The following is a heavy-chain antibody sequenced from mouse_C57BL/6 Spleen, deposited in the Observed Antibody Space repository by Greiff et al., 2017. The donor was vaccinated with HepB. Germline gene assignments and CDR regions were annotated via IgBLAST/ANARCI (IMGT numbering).Heavy chain of an antibody. CDR1: GFSLTSYG. D-gene: IGHD2-4*01. J-gene: IGHJ4*01. CDR3: ARSPLYYDYEGMDY. CDR2: IWSGGST. V-gene: IGHV2-2*01. Sequence: VKLMESGPGLVQPSQSLSITCTVSGFSLTSYGVHWVRQSPGKGLEWLGVIWSGGSTDYNAAFISRLSISKDNSKSQVFFKMNSLQADDTAIYYCARSPLYYDYEGMDYWGQGTSVTVSS.